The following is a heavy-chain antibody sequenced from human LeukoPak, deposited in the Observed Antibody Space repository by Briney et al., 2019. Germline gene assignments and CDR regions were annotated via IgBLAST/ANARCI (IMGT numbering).Heavy chain of an antibody. D-gene: IGHD3-9*01. V-gene: IGHV5-10-1*01. CDR1: GYRFTSYW. Sequence: GESLRISCKGSGYRFTSYWISWVRQMPGKGLEWMGRIDPSDSYTNYSPSFQGHVPISADKSISTAYLQWSSLKASDTAMYYCARYYDILTGPFDYWGQGTLVTVSS. CDR3: ARYYDILTGPFDY. J-gene: IGHJ4*02. CDR2: IDPSDSYT.